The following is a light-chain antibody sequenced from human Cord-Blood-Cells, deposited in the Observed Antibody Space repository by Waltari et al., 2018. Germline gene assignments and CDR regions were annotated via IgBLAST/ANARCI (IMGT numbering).Light chain of an antibody. CDR1: NLGAKS. CDR2: QDS. J-gene: IGLJ1*01. Sequence: SYELPQPPSVSVSPGQTASITCSGDNLGAKSACWYQQKPSQSPVLVIYQDSKRPSGIPERFSGSNSGNTATLTISGTQAMDEADYYCQAWDSSTDVFGTGTKVTVL. CDR3: QAWDSSTDV. V-gene: IGLV3-1*01.